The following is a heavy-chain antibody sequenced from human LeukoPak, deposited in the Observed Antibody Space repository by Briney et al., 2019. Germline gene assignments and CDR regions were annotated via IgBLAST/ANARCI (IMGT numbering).Heavy chain of an antibody. Sequence: GGSLRLSCAASGLTFSSYIMHWVRQAPGKGLEWVSSISSSSSYIYYADSVKGRFTISRDNAKNSLYLQMNSLRAEDTAVYYCAELGITMIGGVWGKGTTVTISS. D-gene: IGHD3-10*02. CDR2: ISSSSSYI. V-gene: IGHV3-21*01. J-gene: IGHJ6*04. CDR3: AELGITMIGGV. CDR1: GLTFSSYI.